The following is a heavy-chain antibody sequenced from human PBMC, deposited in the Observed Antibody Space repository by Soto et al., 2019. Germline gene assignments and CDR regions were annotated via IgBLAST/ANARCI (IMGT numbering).Heavy chain of an antibody. J-gene: IGHJ5*02. CDR2: IYYSGST. CDR3: ARDRWFDP. Sequence: QVQLQESGPGLVKPSETLSLTCTVSGGSVSSGSHYWSWIRQPPGKGLEWIGYIYYSGSTNYNPSLKSRVTLSADTSKNQFSLKLSSVTAADTAVYYCARDRWFDPWGQGTLVTVSS. V-gene: IGHV4-61*01. CDR1: GGSVSSGSHY.